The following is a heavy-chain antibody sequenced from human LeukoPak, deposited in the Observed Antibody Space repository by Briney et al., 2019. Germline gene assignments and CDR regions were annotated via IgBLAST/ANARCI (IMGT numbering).Heavy chain of an antibody. CDR2: INPSGGST. CDR1: GYTFTSYY. CDR3: ARGGRRITMVRVVRAHAFDI. Sequence: ASVKVSCKASGYTFTSYYMHWVRQAPGQGLEWMGIINPSGGSTSYAQKFQGRVTMTRDTSTSTVYMELSSLRSEDTAVYYCARGGRRITMVRVVRAHAFDIWGQGIMVTVSS. V-gene: IGHV1-46*01. J-gene: IGHJ3*02. D-gene: IGHD3-10*01.